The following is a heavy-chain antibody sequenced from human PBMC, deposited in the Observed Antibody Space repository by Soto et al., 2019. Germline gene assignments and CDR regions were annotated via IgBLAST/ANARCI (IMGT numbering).Heavy chain of an antibody. Sequence: GGSLRLSCAASGFTFSSYAMHWVRQAPGKGLEWVSGISWNSGSIGYADSVKGRFTISRDNAKNSLYLQMNSLRAEDTALYYCAKDILRFLEGGHYGMDVWGQGTTVTVSS. D-gene: IGHD3-3*01. CDR1: GFTFSSYA. V-gene: IGHV3-9*01. CDR2: ISWNSGSI. J-gene: IGHJ6*02. CDR3: AKDILRFLEGGHYGMDV.